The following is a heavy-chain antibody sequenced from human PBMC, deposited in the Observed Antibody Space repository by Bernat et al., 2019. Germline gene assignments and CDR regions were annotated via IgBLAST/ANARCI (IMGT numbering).Heavy chain of an antibody. CDR1: GFTFSDHY. D-gene: IGHD3-9*01. V-gene: IGHV3-72*01. CDR2: TRNKANSYTT. J-gene: IGHJ3*02. Sequence: EVQLVESGGGLVQPGGSLRLSCAASGFTFSDHYMDWVRQAPGKGLEWVGRTRNKANSYTTEYAASVKGRFTISRDDSKNSLYLQMNSLKTEDTAVYYCARERVGYFDTNYAFDIWGQGTMVTVSS. CDR3: ARERVGYFDTNYAFDI.